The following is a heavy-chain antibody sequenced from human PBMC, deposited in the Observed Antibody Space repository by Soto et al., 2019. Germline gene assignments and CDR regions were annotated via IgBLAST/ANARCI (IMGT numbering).Heavy chain of an antibody. V-gene: IGHV1-18*01. D-gene: IGHD1-1*01. Sequence: QVHLVPSGAEVKKPGASVKVSFKGSGYTFTTYGITWVRQAPGQGLEWMGWISAHNGNTNYAQKLQGRVTVTRDTSTSTAYMELRSPTSDVTAVYYCARGGYGDYWGQGALVTVSS. CDR3: ARGGYGDY. CDR2: ISAHNGNT. J-gene: IGHJ4*02. CDR1: GYTFTTYG.